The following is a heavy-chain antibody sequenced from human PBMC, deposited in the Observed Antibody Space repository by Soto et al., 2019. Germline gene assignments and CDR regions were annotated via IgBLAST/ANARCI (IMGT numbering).Heavy chain of an antibody. D-gene: IGHD6-6*01. CDR1: GYTFITYY. CDR3: ARENSSSSPWFDP. Sequence: ASVKVSCKASGYTFITYYMHWVRQAPGQGLEWMGWINPNSGGTNYAQKFQGWVTMTRDTSISTAYMELSRLRSDDTAVYYCARENSSSSPWFDPWGQGTLVTVSS. CDR2: INPNSGGT. V-gene: IGHV1-2*04. J-gene: IGHJ5*02.